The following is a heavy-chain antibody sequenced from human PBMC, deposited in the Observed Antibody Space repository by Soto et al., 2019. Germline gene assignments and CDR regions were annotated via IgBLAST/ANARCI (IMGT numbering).Heavy chain of an antibody. CDR1: GGSISSYY. D-gene: IGHD2-8*01. CDR3: ASHGRHSTNGACYQLFYGMDV. V-gene: IGHV4-59*01. J-gene: IGHJ6*02. Sequence: SETLSLTCTVSGGSISSYYWSWIRQPPGKGLEWIGYIYYSGSTNYSPSLKSRVPISVDTSKDQFSLKLSSVTAADTAVSYCASHGRHSTNGACYQLFYGMDVSGPGTTVTVYS. CDR2: IYYSGST.